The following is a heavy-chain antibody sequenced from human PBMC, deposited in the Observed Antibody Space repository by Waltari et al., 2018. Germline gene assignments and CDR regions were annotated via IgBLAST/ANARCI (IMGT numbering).Heavy chain of an antibody. D-gene: IGHD1-26*01. CDR2: IYTSGST. CDR3: ARGPLLSKVDY. Sequence: QVQLQESGPGKVKTSQNLYLTCTVSGGSSESGSDYWSWIRQPAGKGLEWIGRIYTSGSTNYHPSLKSRVTISVYTSKNQFSLNLSSVTAADTAVYYCARGPLLSKVDYWGQGTLVTVSS. J-gene: IGHJ4*02. CDR1: GGSSESGSDY. V-gene: IGHV4-61*02.